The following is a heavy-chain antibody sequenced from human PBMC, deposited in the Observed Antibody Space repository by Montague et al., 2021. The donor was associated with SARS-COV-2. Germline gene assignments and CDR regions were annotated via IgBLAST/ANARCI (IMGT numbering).Heavy chain of an antibody. CDR2: TYYSGST. CDR3: ARDLGHSSNGYYYFYGMDV. CDR1: GGSISSYY. Sequence: SETLSLTCTVSGGSISSYYWSWIRQPPGKGLEWIGYTYYSGSTNYNPSLKSRVTISVDTSKNHFSLKLSSVTAADTAVYYCARDLGHSSNGYYYFYGMDVWGQGTTVTVS. V-gene: IGHV4-59*01. D-gene: IGHD6-13*01. J-gene: IGHJ6*02.